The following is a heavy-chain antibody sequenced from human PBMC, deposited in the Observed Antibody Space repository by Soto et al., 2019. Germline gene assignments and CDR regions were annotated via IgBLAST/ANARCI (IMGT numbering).Heavy chain of an antibody. CDR2: INADGTST. D-gene: IGHD2-2*01. V-gene: IGHV3-74*01. Sequence: GGSLRISCAASGFTFSNSWMHWVRQVSGKGLEWVSRINADGTSTSYADSVKGRFTTSRDNAKNTLYLHVNSLRAEDTAVYYCVKVLARGVGVPRFYFDSWGQGALVTVSS. CDR3: VKVLARGVGVPRFYFDS. J-gene: IGHJ4*02. CDR1: GFTFSNSW.